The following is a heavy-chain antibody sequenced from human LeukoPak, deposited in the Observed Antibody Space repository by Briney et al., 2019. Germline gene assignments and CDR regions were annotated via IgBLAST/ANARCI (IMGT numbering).Heavy chain of an antibody. CDR1: GFTFNNAW. CDR3: TTGDIVVVVAAADAFDI. Sequence: GGSLRLSCAASGFTFNNAWMSWVRQAPGKGLEWVGRIKSKTDGGTTDYAAPVKGRFTISRDDSKNTLYLQMNSLKTEDAAVYYCTTGDIVVVVAAADAFDIWGQGTMVTVSS. CDR2: IKSKTDGGTT. J-gene: IGHJ3*02. D-gene: IGHD2-15*01. V-gene: IGHV3-15*01.